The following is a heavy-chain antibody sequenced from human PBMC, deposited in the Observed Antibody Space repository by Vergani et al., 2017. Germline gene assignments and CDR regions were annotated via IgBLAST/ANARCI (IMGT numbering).Heavy chain of an antibody. Sequence: EVQLVESGGGLVQPGGSLRLSCAASGFTFSNYWMTWVRQAPGKGLEWVANIQPDGSERYYVDSVKGRFTISRDNAKNSLYLQMDSLRAEDTAGYYCAGVLGMAWFDPWGQGTLVTVSS. CDR3: AGVLGMAWFDP. CDR2: IQPDGSER. CDR1: GFTFSNYW. D-gene: IGHD7-27*01. V-gene: IGHV3-7*03. J-gene: IGHJ5*02.